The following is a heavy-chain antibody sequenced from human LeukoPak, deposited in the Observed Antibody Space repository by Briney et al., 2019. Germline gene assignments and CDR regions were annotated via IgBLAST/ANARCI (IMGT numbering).Heavy chain of an antibody. CDR1: GFTFSSYA. CDR3: AKGPRIQLWFPFDY. D-gene: IGHD5-18*01. J-gene: IGHJ4*02. Sequence: GGSLRLTCAASGFTFSSYAMSWVRQAPGKGLEWVSAFSGSGGGTYYADSVKGRFTISRDNSKNTLYLQMNSLRAEDTAVYYCAKGPRIQLWFPFDYWGQGTLVTVSS. CDR2: FSGSGGGT. V-gene: IGHV3-23*01.